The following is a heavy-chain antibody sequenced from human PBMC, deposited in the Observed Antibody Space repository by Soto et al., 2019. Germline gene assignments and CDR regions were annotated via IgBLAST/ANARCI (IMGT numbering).Heavy chain of an antibody. CDR3: LFWPPPLDY. J-gene: IGHJ4*02. D-gene: IGHD3-3*01. CDR1: GFTVSNIY. Sequence: EVHLVESGGDLVQPGGSLRLSCAASGFTVSNIYMRWVRQAPGKGLEWVSSIHSGGNADYADSVKGRFTISRDNSKNTLHLQMDNLRVEDTAMYYCLFWPPPLDYWGQGILVTVSA. CDR2: IHSGGNA. V-gene: IGHV3-66*01.